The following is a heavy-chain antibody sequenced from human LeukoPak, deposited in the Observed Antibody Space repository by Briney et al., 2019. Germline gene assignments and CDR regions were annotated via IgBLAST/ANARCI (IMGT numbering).Heavy chain of an antibody. CDR2: IKSKTDGGTT. J-gene: IGHJ6*02. V-gene: IGHV3-15*01. D-gene: IGHD3-10*01. CDR1: GFAFSSHW. CDR3: TTGPFDYYGSASYLANGMDV. Sequence: PGGSLRLSCAASGFAFSSHWMNWVRQAPGKGLEWIGRIKSKTDGGTTDYTAPVKGRFTISRDDSKNTLYLQMNSLKTEDTAVYYCTTGPFDYYGSASYLANGMDVWGQGTTVTVSS.